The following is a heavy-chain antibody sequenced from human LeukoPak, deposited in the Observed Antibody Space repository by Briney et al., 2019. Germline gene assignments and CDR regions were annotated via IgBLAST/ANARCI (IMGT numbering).Heavy chain of an antibody. Sequence: SETLSLTCTVSGNSFGDYYWSWIRQPAGKGLEWIGRIYTSGSTTYNPSLKSRVTMSVDTSKSQFSLNLMSVTAADTAVYYCARATRRSAGYYMDVWGKGTTVTVSS. CDR3: ARATRRSAGYYMDV. CDR1: GNSFGDYY. J-gene: IGHJ6*03. CDR2: IYTSGST. D-gene: IGHD3-3*01. V-gene: IGHV4-4*07.